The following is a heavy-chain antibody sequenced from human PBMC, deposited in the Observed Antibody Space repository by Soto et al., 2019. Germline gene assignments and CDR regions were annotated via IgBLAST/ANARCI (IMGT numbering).Heavy chain of an antibody. J-gene: IGHJ5*02. V-gene: IGHV4-61*01. Sequence: SETLSLTCTVSGGSVSSGSYYWSWIRQPPGKGLEWIGYIYYSGSTNYNPSLKSRVTISVDTSKNQFSLKLSSVTAADTAVYYCARDLDSSANWFDPWGQGTLVTAPQ. CDR2: IYYSGST. CDR1: GGSVSSGSYY. CDR3: ARDLDSSANWFDP. D-gene: IGHD6-25*01.